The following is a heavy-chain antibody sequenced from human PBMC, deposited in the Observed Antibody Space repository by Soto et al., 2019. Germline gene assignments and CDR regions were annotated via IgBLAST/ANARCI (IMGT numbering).Heavy chain of an antibody. V-gene: IGHV4-61*01. Sequence: PSETLSLTCTVSGGSVSSGSYYWTWIRQSPGKGLEWMGYIISSGSTDYNPPLKSRVTISVDSSKNEFSLKLRSVTAADTAVYYCARQRIAEAQYCFDYWGQGMLGTIAS. J-gene: IGHJ4*02. CDR3: ARQRIAEAQYCFDY. D-gene: IGHD6-13*01. CDR1: GGSVSSGSYY. CDR2: IISSGST.